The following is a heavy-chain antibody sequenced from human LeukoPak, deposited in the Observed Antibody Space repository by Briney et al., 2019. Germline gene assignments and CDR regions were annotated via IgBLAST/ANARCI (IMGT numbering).Heavy chain of an antibody. J-gene: IGHJ1*01. D-gene: IGHD4/OR15-4a*01. CDR2: INPTSGSR. CDR1: GYTFSNYH. V-gene: IGHV1-46*01. Sequence: ASVKVSCKTSGYTFSNYHMHWVRQAPGQGLEWMGIINPTSGSRTYAQRFQGRVTMTRDTSTSSVYMELSRLRSDDTAMYYCARDLGAYYGPNYWGQGTLVTVSS. CDR3: ARDLGAYYGPNY.